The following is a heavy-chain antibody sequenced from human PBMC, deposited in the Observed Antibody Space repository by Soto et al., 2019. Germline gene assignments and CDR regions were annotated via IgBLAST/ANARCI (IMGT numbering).Heavy chain of an antibody. CDR1: GYTFTSYD. Sequence: ASVNVSCKSSGYTFTSYDINWVRQATGQGLEWMGWMNPNSGNTGYAQKFQGRVTMTRNTSISTAYMELSSLRSEDTAVYYCARGRRGAVTPRTWFDFRGQGTLVSL. CDR3: ARGRRGAVTPRTWFDF. D-gene: IGHD4-17*01. CDR2: MNPNSGNT. V-gene: IGHV1-8*01. J-gene: IGHJ5*01.